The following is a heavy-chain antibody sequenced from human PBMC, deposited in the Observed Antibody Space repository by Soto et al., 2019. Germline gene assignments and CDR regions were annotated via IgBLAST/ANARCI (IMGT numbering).Heavy chain of an antibody. CDR2: IWCDGSNK. CDR3: ARDPADYYGMDV. V-gene: IGHV3-33*01. Sequence: QVQLVESGGGVVQPGRSLRLSCAASGFTFSSYGMHWVRQAPGKGLEWVAVIWCDGSNKYYADSVKGRFTISRDNSKNTLYLQMNSLRAEDTAVYYCARDPADYYGMDVWGQGTTVTVSS. CDR1: GFTFSSYG. J-gene: IGHJ6*02.